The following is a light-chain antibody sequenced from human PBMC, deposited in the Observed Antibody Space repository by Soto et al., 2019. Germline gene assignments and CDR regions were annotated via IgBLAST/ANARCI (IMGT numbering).Light chain of an antibody. CDR2: AAS. J-gene: IGKJ4*01. CDR1: QGISSW. CDR3: QQTNSFPLT. V-gene: IGKV1-12*01. Sequence: DIQMTQSPSSVSASVGDRVTITCRASQGISSWLAWYQRKPGKAPKLLIYAASSLQSGVPSRFSGSGSGTDFTLTISSLQPEDCATYYCQQTNSFPLTFGGGTKVEIK.